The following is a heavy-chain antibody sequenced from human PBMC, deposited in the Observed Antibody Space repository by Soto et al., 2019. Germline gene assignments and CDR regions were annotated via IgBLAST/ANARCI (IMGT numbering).Heavy chain of an antibody. J-gene: IGHJ6*02. Sequence: GGSLRLSCAASGFTFSSYDMHWVRQATGKSLEWVSAIGTAGDPYYPGSVKGRFTISRENAKNSLYLQMNSLRAGDTAVYYCARGLPSRGSSADYYYGMDGWGQGTTVTVSS. CDR3: ARGLPSRGSSADYYYGMDG. CDR2: IGTAGDP. CDR1: GFTFSSYD. D-gene: IGHD6-6*01. V-gene: IGHV3-13*05.